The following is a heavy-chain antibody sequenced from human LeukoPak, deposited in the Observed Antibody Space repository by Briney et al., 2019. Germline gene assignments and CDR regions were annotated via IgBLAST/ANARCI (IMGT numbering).Heavy chain of an antibody. CDR2: INTDGGTT. V-gene: IGHV3-74*01. Sequence: GGSLRLSCAASGFTFSSYWMHWVRQAPGEGLVWVSRINTDGGTTTYADSVKGRFTISRDNSKNTLYLQMNSLRAEDTAVYYCAKDHSNTVGYWGQGTLVTVSS. CDR3: AKDHSNTVGY. CDR1: GFTFSSYW. D-gene: IGHD4-23*01. J-gene: IGHJ4*02.